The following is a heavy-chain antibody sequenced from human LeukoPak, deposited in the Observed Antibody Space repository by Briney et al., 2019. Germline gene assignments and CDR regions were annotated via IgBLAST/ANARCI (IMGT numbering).Heavy chain of an antibody. D-gene: IGHD6-19*01. CDR2: ISSSSSYI. CDR3: ARDFPVAVAGSSDY. J-gene: IGHJ4*02. Sequence: GGSLRLSCAASGFTLSSYSMNWVRQAPGKGLEWVSSISSSSSYIYYADSVKGRFTISRDNAKNSLYLQMNSLRAEDTAVYYCARDFPVAVAGSSDYWGQGTLVTVST. V-gene: IGHV3-21*01. CDR1: GFTLSSYS.